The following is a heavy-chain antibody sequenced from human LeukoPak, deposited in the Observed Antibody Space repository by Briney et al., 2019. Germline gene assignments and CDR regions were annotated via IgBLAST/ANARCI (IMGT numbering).Heavy chain of an antibody. CDR1: GYTFTSYY. CDR3: ARDRIAAAGLARFDY. Sequence: GASVKVSCKASGYTFTSYYMHWVRQAPGQGLEWMGIINPSGGSTSYAQKFQGRVTMTRDTSTSTVYMELSSLRSEDTAVYYCARDRIAAAGLARFDYWGQGTLVTVSS. D-gene: IGHD6-13*01. CDR2: INPSGGST. J-gene: IGHJ4*02. V-gene: IGHV1-46*01.